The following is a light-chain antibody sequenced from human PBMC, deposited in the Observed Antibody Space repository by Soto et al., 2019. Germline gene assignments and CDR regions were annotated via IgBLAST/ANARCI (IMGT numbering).Light chain of an antibody. CDR3: QSYDISLHNYV. J-gene: IGLJ1*01. Sequence: QSVLTQPPSVSGAPGQRVSISCTGSTSNIGAPYDVHWYQHLPGTAPKLLIYGDNNRPSGVPDRFSGSKSGTSASLAITRLQAEDEADYYCQSYDISLHNYVLGTGIKVTVL. CDR1: TSNIGAPYD. V-gene: IGLV1-40*01. CDR2: GDN.